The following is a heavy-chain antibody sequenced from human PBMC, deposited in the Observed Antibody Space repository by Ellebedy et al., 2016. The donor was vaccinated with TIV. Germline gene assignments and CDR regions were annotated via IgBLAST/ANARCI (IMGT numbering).Heavy chain of an antibody. J-gene: IGHJ4*02. CDR3: ARGVGGNYYADY. D-gene: IGHD1-26*01. V-gene: IGHV4-38-2*02. Sequence: SETLSLTCTVSGYSISSGYYWGWIRQPPGKGLEWIGSTYHNGNTYDNPSLKSRVTISVDTSKNQFSLNLSSVTAADAAVYFCARGVGGNYYADYWGQGTLVTVSS. CDR1: GYSISSGYY. CDR2: TYHNGNT.